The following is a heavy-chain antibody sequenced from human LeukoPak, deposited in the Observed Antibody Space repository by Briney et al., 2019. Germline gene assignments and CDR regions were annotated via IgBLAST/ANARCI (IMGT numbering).Heavy chain of an antibody. CDR1: GFTFSSYA. Sequence: GGSLRLSCAASGFTFSSYAMSWVRQAPGKGLEWVSYISSSGSTKYYADSVKGRFTISRDNAKNSLYLQMNSLRAEDTAVYYCAREFRGVTRYFDYWGQGTLVTVSS. D-gene: IGHD3-10*01. J-gene: IGHJ4*02. CDR3: AREFRGVTRYFDY. CDR2: ISSSGSTK. V-gene: IGHV3-48*03.